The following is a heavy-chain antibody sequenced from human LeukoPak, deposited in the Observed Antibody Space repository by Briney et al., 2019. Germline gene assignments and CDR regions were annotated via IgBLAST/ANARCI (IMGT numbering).Heavy chain of an antibody. D-gene: IGHD1-26*01. CDR2: IYYSGST. J-gene: IGHJ4*02. V-gene: IGHV4-31*03. CDR1: GGSISSGGYY. Sequence: SETLSLTCTVSGGSISSGGYYWSWIRLHPGKGLEWIGYIYYSGSTYYNPSLKSRVTISVDTSKNQFSLKLSSVTAADTAVYYCARAPYSGSSIFDYWGQGTLVTVSS. CDR3: ARAPYSGSSIFDY.